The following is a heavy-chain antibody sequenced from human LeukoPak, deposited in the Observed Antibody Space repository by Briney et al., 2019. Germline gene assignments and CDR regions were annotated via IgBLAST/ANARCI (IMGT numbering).Heavy chain of an antibody. V-gene: IGHV3-53*04. CDR2: IYSDDST. D-gene: IGHD5-12*01. CDR3: ARGGYSGYDRDAFDI. Sequence: GGSLRLSCAASGFTVSSNYMSWVRQAPGKGLEWVSVIYSDDSTYYADSVKGRFTISRHNSRNTLYLQMNSLRAEDTAVYYCARGGYSGYDRDAFDIWGQGTMVTVSS. J-gene: IGHJ3*02. CDR1: GFTVSSNY.